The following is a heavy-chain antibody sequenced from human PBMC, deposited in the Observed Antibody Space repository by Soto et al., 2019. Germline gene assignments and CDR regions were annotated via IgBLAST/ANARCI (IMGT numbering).Heavy chain of an antibody. V-gene: IGHV3-73*01. CDR1: GFTFSGSA. Sequence: GGSLRLSCAASGFTFSGSAMHWVRQASGKGLEWVGRIRSKANKYATAYAASVKGRFTISRDDSKNTAYLQMDSLRTEDTALYYCAKEAPPRFYDSSGYRNSYGMDVWGQGTTVTVSS. CDR2: IRSKANKYAT. D-gene: IGHD3-22*01. J-gene: IGHJ6*02. CDR3: AKEAPPRFYDSSGYRNSYGMDV.